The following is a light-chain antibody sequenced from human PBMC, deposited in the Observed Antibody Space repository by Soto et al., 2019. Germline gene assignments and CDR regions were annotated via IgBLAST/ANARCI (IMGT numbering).Light chain of an antibody. V-gene: IGLV2-14*01. CDR2: EVS. Sequence: QSVLTQPASVSGSPGQSITISCTGTSSDVGGYNYVSWYQQHPGKAPKLLIYEVSNRPPGVSNRFSGSKSGNTASLTISGLQAEDEADYYCTSYTSSSTWVFGGGTNSPS. J-gene: IGLJ3*02. CDR3: TSYTSSSTWV. CDR1: SSDVGGYNY.